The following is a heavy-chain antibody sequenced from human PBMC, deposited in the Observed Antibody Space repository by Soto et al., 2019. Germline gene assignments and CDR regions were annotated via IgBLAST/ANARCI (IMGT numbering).Heavy chain of an antibody. CDR2: ISWNSGSI. J-gene: IGHJ3*02. CDR1: GFTFDDYA. CDR3: AKGKYSSSSGNGAFDI. D-gene: IGHD6-6*01. Sequence: GGSLRLSCAASGFTFDDYAMHWVRQAPGKGLEWVSGISWNSGSIGYADSVKGRFTISRDNAKNSLYLQMNSLRAEDTALYYCAKGKYSSSSGNGAFDIWGQGTMVTVSS. V-gene: IGHV3-9*01.